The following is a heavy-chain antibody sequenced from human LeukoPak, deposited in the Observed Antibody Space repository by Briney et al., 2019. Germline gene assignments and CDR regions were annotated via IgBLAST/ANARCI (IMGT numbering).Heavy chain of an antibody. J-gene: IGHJ4*02. D-gene: IGHD2-21*02. Sequence: MTGGSLRLSCAASGFTFSSYAMSWVRQAPGKGLEWVGRIKSKTDGGTIDYAAPVKGRFTISRDDSKNMVYLQMNSLKTEDTAVYYCTTAYVVTTYFFDYWGQGILVTVSS. CDR1: GFTFSSYA. CDR3: TTAYVVTTYFFDY. V-gene: IGHV3-15*01. CDR2: IKSKTDGGTI.